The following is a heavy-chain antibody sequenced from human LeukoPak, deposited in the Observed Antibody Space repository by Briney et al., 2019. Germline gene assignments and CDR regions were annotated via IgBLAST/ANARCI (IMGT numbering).Heavy chain of an antibody. CDR2: MYPDDSNT. D-gene: IGHD3-3*01. V-gene: IGHV5-51*01. CDR3: ARLPVGVGITIFGVVPPYYFDY. Sequence: GESLKISCKGSGYSFTTYWIGWVRQMPGKGLEWMGIMYPDDSNTRYSPSSQGQVTISADKSISTAYLQWSSLKASDTAMYYCARLPVGVGITIFGVVPPYYFDYWGQGTLVTVSS. CDR1: GYSFTTYW. J-gene: IGHJ4*02.